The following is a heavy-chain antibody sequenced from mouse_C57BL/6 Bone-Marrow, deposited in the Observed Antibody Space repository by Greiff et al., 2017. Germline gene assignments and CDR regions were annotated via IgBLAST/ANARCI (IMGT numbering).Heavy chain of an antibody. CDR1: GFTFSDYG. V-gene: IGHV5-17*01. D-gene: IGHD1-1*01. Sequence: EVMLVESGGGLVKPGGSLKLSCAASGFTFSDYGMHWVRQAPEKGLEWVAYISSGSSTIYYADTVKGRFTISRDNAKHTLFLQMTSLRSEDTAMYYCARVHYYGSSRYAMDYWGQGPSVTVSS. CDR3: ARVHYYGSSRYAMDY. CDR2: ISSGSSTI. J-gene: IGHJ4*01.